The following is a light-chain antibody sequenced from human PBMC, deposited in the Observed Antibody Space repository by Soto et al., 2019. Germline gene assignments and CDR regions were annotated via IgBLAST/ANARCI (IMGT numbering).Light chain of an antibody. CDR1: HDISIL. Sequence: DIQMTQSPSTLSASVGDRVTITCRASHDISILLAWYQHKPGTAPKLLIQRASSLETGVPSRFSGSGSGTEFTLTISSLQPDDLAIYYCQQYSSFSLTFGQGTKVDIK. V-gene: IGKV1-5*03. J-gene: IGKJ1*01. CDR3: QQYSSFSLT. CDR2: RAS.